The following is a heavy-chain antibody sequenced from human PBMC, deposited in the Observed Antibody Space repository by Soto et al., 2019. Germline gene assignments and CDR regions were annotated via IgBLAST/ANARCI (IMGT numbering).Heavy chain of an antibody. Sequence: GSLRLSCAASGFTFTNYWMSWVRQAPGKGLEWVANIKQDGSEKYYGDSAKGRFIISRDNAKTSLYLQMNSLRAEDTAVYYCARDMGVFWSGYPEGGFDYWGQGTPVTVSS. J-gene: IGHJ4*02. CDR3: ARDMGVFWSGYPEGGFDY. CDR2: IKQDGSEK. V-gene: IGHV3-7*01. CDR1: GFTFTNYW. D-gene: IGHD3-3*01.